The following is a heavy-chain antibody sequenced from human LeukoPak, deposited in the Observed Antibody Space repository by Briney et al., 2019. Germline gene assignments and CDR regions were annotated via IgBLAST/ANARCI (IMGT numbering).Heavy chain of an antibody. CDR3: AATGPPLLRYFDWLPSLDI. CDR1: GGSISGFY. CDR2: IHYSGST. V-gene: IGHV4-59*08. J-gene: IGHJ3*02. D-gene: IGHD3-9*01. Sequence: PSETLSLTCTVSGGSISGFYWSWIRQPPGKGPEWVGYIHYSGSTNYNPSLKSRVTISVDTSKNQLSLKLSSVTAADTAVYYCAATGPPLLRYFDWLPSLDIWGQGTMVTVSS.